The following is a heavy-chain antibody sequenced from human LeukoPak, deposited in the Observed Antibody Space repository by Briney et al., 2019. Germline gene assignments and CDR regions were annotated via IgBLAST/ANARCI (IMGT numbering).Heavy chain of an antibody. CDR3: AILTLWFGELFDY. CDR1: GGSISSSSYY. D-gene: IGHD3-10*01. Sequence: SETLSLTCTVSGGSISSSSYYWGWIRQPPGKGLEWIGSIYYSGSTYYNPSLKSRVTISVDTSKNQFSLKLSPVTAADTAVYYCAILTLWFGELFDYWGQGTLVTVSS. CDR2: IYYSGST. J-gene: IGHJ4*02. V-gene: IGHV4-39*01.